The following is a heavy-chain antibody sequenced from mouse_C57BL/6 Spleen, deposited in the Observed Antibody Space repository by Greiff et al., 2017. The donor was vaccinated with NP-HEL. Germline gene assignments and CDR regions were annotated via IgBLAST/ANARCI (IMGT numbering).Heavy chain of an antibody. CDR1: GFNIKDDY. D-gene: IGHD1-1*01. Sequence: VQLKESGAELVRPGASVKLSCTASGFNIKDDYMHWVKQRPEQGLEWIGWIDPEDGDTESDSKFQGKATITADTSSNTVYLQLRSLTSVDTAVYYCTTYGSYYFDYWGQGTTLSVSS. J-gene: IGHJ2*01. CDR3: TTYGSYYFDY. CDR2: IDPEDGDT. V-gene: IGHV14-4*01.